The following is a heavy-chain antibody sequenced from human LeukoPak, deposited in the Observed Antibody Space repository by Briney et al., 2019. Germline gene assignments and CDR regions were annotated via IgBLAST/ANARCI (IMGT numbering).Heavy chain of an antibody. D-gene: IGHD3-3*01. J-gene: IGHJ1*01. V-gene: IGHV2-5*02. CDR3: THRSTWHAFGY. CDR1: GFSLSTSGVG. CDR2: IYWGDDK. Sequence: SGPTLVNPTQTLTLTCTFSGFSLSTSGVGVGWIRQPPGKALEWVAFIYWGDDKRYRPSLKSRLTITKETSKNQVVLTMTNMEPVDTATYFCTHRSTWHAFGYWGQGTLVTVSS.